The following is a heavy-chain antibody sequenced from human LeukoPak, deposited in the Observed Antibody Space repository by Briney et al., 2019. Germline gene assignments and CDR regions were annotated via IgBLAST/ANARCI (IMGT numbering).Heavy chain of an antibody. V-gene: IGHV3-53*01. D-gene: IGHD3-16*02. CDR1: GFTVSSNH. J-gene: IGHJ4*02. Sequence: GGSLRLSCAASGFTVSSNHVSWVRQAPGKGLEWVSVIYISGSTYYADSVKGRFTISRDNSKNTMYLQMNSLRAEDTAVYYCAKDYMITFGGVIGAFDYWGQGTLVTVSS. CDR2: IYISGST. CDR3: AKDYMITFGGVIGAFDY.